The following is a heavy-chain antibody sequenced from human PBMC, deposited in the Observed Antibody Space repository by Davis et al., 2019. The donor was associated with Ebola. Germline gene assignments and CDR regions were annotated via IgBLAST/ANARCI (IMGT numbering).Heavy chain of an antibody. J-gene: IGHJ4*02. CDR2: IYPGDSDT. Sequence: GESLKISCQGSGNSLTNYWITWVRQVPGKGLEWMGIIYPGDSDTRYSPSFLGQVIFSADKSISTAYLQWSSLKASDTATYYCARAPYYYDVSGFYVDYWGQGTLVTVSS. CDR3: ARAPYYYDVSGFYVDY. V-gene: IGHV5-51*01. D-gene: IGHD3-22*01. CDR1: GNSLTNYW.